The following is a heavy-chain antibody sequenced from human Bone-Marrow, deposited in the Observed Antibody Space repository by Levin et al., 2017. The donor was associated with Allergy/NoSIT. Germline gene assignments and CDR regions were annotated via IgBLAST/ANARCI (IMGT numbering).Heavy chain of an antibody. CDR2: IKQDGSEK. D-gene: IGHD6-19*01. V-gene: IGHV3-7*01. Sequence: GGSLRLSCAASGFTFSSYWMSWVRQAPGKGLEWVANIKQDGSEKYYVDSVKGRFTISRDNAKNSLYLQMNSLRAEDTAVYYCARDFDSSGWYWSVIPENWYFDLWGRGTLVTVSS. J-gene: IGHJ2*01. CDR1: GFTFSSYW. CDR3: ARDFDSSGWYWSVIPENWYFDL.